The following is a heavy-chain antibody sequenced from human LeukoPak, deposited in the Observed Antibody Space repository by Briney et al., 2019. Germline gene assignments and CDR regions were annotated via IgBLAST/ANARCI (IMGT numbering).Heavy chain of an antibody. D-gene: IGHD5-12*01. J-gene: IGHJ6*03. CDR1: GGSISSGSYY. CDR2: IYTGGST. CDR3: AVATRARYYYYYMDV. Sequence: SETLSLTCTVSGGSISSGSYYWSWIRQPAGKGLEWIGRIYTGGSTNYNPSLKSRVTISVDTSKNQFSLKLSSVTAADTAVYYCAVATRARYYYYYMDVWGKGTTVTISS. V-gene: IGHV4-61*02.